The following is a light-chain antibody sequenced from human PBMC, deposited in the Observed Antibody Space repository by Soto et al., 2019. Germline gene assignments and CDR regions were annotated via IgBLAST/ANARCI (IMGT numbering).Light chain of an antibody. CDR2: AAS. CDR3: LQHNSYPWT. J-gene: IGKJ1*01. CDR1: QDIRDD. V-gene: IGKV1-17*01. Sequence: DIQMTQSPSSLSASVGDRVTITCRASQDIRDDLGWYQQQPGKAPKRLIYAASSLQSGVPSRFSGSGSGTEFTLTISRLQPEDFATYYCLQHNSYPWTFGQGTKVEIK.